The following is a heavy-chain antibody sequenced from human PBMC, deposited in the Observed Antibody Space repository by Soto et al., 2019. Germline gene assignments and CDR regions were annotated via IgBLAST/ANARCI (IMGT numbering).Heavy chain of an antibody. CDR3: ARDRRGGGYYYDSSGYGMDV. CDR1: GGAFSIYA. CDR2: IIPIFGTA. Sequence: LVKGSFKASGGAFSIYASSWVRQAHGQGLEWMGGIIPIFGTANYAQKFQGRVTITADESTSTAYMELSSLRSEDTAVYYCARDRRGGGYYYDSSGYGMDVWGQGTTVTVSS. D-gene: IGHD3-22*01. V-gene: IGHV1-69*01. J-gene: IGHJ6*02.